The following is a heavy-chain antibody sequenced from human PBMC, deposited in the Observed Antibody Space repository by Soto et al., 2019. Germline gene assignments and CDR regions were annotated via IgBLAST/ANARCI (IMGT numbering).Heavy chain of an antibody. V-gene: IGHV3-23*01. D-gene: IGHD6-19*01. J-gene: IGHJ4*02. CDR1: GFPFSHYA. CDR3: GKERRGSGWSVCNF. CDR2: ISGSGDSA. Sequence: AGSLRLSCTASGFPFSHYAMNWVRQGPGTRLEWVADISGSGDSARYADSVRGRFTISRDNSRDTLYLQMNSLRVDDTAVYYCGKERRGSGWSVCNFWGQGALVTVSS.